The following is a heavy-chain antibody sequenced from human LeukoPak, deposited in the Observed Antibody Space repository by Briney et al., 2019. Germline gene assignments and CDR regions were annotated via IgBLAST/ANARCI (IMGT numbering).Heavy chain of an antibody. CDR2: IYYSGDS. D-gene: IGHD2-2*01. Sequence: PSETLSLTCTVSGGSISSSSYYWGWIRQPPGKGLEWIGSIYYSGDSYYNPSLKSRVTISLDTSKNQFSLKLSSVTAADTAVYYCARGVRRVVSYYMDVWGKGTTVTVSS. CDR1: GGSISSSSYY. CDR3: ARGVRRVVSYYMDV. J-gene: IGHJ6*03. V-gene: IGHV4-39*01.